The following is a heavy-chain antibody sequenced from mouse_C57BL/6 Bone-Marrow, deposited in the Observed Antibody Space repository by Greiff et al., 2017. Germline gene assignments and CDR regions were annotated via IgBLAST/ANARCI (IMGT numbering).Heavy chain of an antibody. CDR2: INPSSGDT. CDR1: GYTFTSYT. V-gene: IGHV1-4*01. D-gene: IGHD4-1*01. Sequence: QVQLKESGAELARPGASVKMSCKASGYTFTSYTMHWVKQRPGQGLEWIGYINPSSGDTKYNQKFKDKATLTADKSSSPAYLQLSSLTSEDSAGYYCARGRLGRGWFAYWGQGTLVTVSA. CDR3: ARGRLGRGWFAY. J-gene: IGHJ3*01.